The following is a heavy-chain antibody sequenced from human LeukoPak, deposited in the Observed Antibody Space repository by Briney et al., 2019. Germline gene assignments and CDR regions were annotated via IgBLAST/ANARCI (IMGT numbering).Heavy chain of an antibody. D-gene: IGHD2-2*01. CDR1: GGTFSSYA. V-gene: IGHV1-69*13. J-gene: IGHJ6*02. Sequence: SVKVSCKASGGTFSSYAISWVRQAPGQGLEWMGGIIPIFGTANYAQKFQGRVTITADESTSTAYMELSSLRSEETAVYYCARDSAADYYYYGMDVWGQGTTVTVSS. CDR2: IIPIFGTA. CDR3: ARDSAADYYYYGMDV.